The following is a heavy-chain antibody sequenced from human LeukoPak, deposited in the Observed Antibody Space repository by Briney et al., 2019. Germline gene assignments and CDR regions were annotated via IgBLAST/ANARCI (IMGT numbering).Heavy chain of an antibody. V-gene: IGHV3-23*01. CDR2: ISGSGRT. D-gene: IGHD4-17*01. CDR1: GFRFRSYG. CDR3: AKDFGDFYPPLFDS. J-gene: IGHJ4*01. Sequence: GGSLRLSCATSGFRFRSYGMSWVRQAPGKGLEWVSSISGSGRTYYADSVGGRVTCSRDDSKSAVSLVMNSLRAEDTAVYYCAKDFGDFYPPLFDSWGHGTLVTVSS.